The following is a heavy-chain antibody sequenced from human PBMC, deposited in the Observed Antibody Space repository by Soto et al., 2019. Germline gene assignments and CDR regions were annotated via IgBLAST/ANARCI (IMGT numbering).Heavy chain of an antibody. CDR1: GGSISSSNW. CDR2: IYHSGST. V-gene: IGHV4-4*02. D-gene: IGHD3-10*01. J-gene: IGHJ5*02. CDR3: ARDYMVRGVMRWFDP. Sequence: QVQLQESGPGLVKPSGTLSLTCAVSGGSISSSNWWSWVRQPPGKGLEWIGEIYHSGSTNYNPSLKSRVTISGDKSKNQSSLKLSSVTAADTAVYYCARDYMVRGVMRWFDPWGQGTLVTVSS.